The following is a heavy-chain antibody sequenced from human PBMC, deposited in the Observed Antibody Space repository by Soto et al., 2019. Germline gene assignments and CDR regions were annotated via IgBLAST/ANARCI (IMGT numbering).Heavy chain of an antibody. CDR3: ATAIVVAKTDWYGMDV. V-gene: IGHV1-24*01. CDR2: FDPEDGET. J-gene: IGHJ6*02. D-gene: IGHD3-22*01. Sequence: ASVKVSRKVSGYTLTELSMHWGRQAPGKGLEWMGGFDPEDGETIYAQKFQGRVTMTEDTSTDTAYMELSSLRSEDTAVYYCATAIVVAKTDWYGMDVWGQGTTVTVSS. CDR1: GYTLTELS.